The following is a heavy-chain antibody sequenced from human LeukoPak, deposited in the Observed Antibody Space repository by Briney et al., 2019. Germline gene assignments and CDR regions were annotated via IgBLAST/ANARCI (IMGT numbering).Heavy chain of an antibody. Sequence: PGGSLRLSCAASGFTFSDYGMRWVRQAPGKGLEWVAFIRYDENSKYFADSVKGRFTISRDNSKNTLYLQMNSLKTEDTAVYYCAKDRGAAPKSDFDYWGQGTLVTVSS. V-gene: IGHV3-30*02. D-gene: IGHD3-10*01. CDR1: GFTFSDYG. J-gene: IGHJ4*02. CDR3: AKDRGAAPKSDFDY. CDR2: IRYDENSK.